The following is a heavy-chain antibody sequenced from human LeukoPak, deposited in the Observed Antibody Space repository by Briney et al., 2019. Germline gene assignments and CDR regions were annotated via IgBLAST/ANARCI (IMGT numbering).Heavy chain of an antibody. CDR2: ISGSGGST. CDR3: ARTSVVNWSFDY. V-gene: IGHV3-23*01. Sequence: GGSLRLSCAASGFTFSSYAMSWVRQAPGKGLEWVSAISGSGGSTYYADSVKGRFTISRDNSKNTLYLQMNSLKTEDTAVYYCARTSVVNWSFDYWGQGVLVTVSS. CDR1: GFTFSSYA. J-gene: IGHJ4*02. D-gene: IGHD3-3*01.